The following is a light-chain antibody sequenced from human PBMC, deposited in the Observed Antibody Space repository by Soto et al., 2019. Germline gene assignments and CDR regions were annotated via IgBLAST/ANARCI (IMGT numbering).Light chain of an antibody. Sequence: ETVLTQSPGTLSLSPVERATLSCRASQSVRNNYLAWYQQKPGQAPRLLISGASSRAAGIPDRFSGSGSETDFTLTISRLEPEDFALYFCQQYGNPRITFGKGTRLEIK. CDR2: GAS. V-gene: IGKV3-20*01. CDR3: QQYGNPRIT. J-gene: IGKJ5*01. CDR1: QSVRNNY.